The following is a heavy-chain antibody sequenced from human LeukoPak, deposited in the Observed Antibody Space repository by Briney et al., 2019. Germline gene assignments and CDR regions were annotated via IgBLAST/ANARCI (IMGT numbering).Heavy chain of an antibody. CDR3: ARDITLRFDYYYYGMDV. J-gene: IGHJ6*02. CDR1: GFTFSKNG. CDR2: ISDDGGNK. V-gene: IGHV3-30*03. Sequence: GGSLRLSCAASGFTFSKNGMHWVRQAPGKGLEWVTVISDDGGNKYYADSVKGRFTISRDNSKNTLYLQMNSLRADDTAVYYCARDITLRFDYYYYGMDVWGQGTTVTVSS. D-gene: IGHD3-10*01.